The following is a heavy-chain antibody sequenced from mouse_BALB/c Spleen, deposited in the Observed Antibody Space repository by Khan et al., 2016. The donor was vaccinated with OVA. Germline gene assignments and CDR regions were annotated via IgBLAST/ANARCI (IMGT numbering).Heavy chain of an antibody. V-gene: IGHV3-2*02. CDR2: ISSSGST. J-gene: IGHJ4*01. CDR3: ARDGSRDNHAMDY. Sequence: EVKLLESGPGLVKPSQSLSLTCTVTGYSITSDYAWNWIRQFPGNKLEWMGYISSSGSTNYNPALKSRISITRDTSKNQFFLQLNSVTTEDTATYYCARDGSRDNHAMDYWGQGTSVTVSS. D-gene: IGHD2-3*01. CDR1: GYSITSDYA.